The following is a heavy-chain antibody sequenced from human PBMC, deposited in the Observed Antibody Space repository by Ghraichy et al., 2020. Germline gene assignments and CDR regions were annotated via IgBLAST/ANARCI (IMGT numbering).Heavy chain of an antibody. CDR2: IYYSGST. V-gene: IGHV4-39*01. D-gene: IGHD4-17*01. J-gene: IGHJ3*02. CDR1: GGSISSNNYY. CDR3: ARGYGDYEVDTFDI. Sequence: SETLSLTCTVSGGSISSNNYYWGWIRQPPGKGLEWIGNIYYSGSTYYNPSLKSRATISVDKSKNQFSLRLSSVTAADTAVFYCARGYGDYEVDTFDIWGQGTMVTVSS.